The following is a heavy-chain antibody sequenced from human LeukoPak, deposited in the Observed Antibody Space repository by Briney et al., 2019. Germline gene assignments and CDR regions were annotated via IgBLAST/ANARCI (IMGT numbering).Heavy chain of an antibody. D-gene: IGHD1-26*01. CDR1: GLIFGSRW. J-gene: IGHJ4*02. Sequence: GGSLRLSCAASGLIFGSRWMSWIRQAPGEGLEWVANIKRDGSGEYYLDSVEGRFTISRGNAKNSLYLQMNSLRAEDTAVYYCASLLGDKTIFDFWGQGTLVTVSS. CDR3: ASLLGDKTIFDF. CDR2: IKRDGSGE. V-gene: IGHV3-7*01.